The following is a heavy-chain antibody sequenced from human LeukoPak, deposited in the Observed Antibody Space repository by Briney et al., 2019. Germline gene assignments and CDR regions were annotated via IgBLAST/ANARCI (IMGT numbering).Heavy chain of an antibody. Sequence: SVKVSCKASGGTFSSYAISWVRQAPGQGLEWMGRIFPIFGIANYAQKFQGRVTITADKSTSTAYMELSSLRAEDTAVYYCASYYYDSSGYYYPLDYWGQGTLVTVSS. J-gene: IGHJ4*02. V-gene: IGHV1-69*04. CDR1: GGTFSSYA. D-gene: IGHD3-22*01. CDR3: ASYYYDSSGYYYPLDY. CDR2: IFPIFGIA.